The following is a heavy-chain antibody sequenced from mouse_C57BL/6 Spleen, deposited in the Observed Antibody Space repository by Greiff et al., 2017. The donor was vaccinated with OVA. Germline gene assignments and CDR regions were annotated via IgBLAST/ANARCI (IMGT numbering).Heavy chain of an antibody. J-gene: IGHJ4*01. CDR2: ISSGGSYT. CDR1: GFTFSSYG. CDR3: ARKEDGYYDAMDD. V-gene: IGHV5-6*01. D-gene: IGHD2-3*01. Sequence: EVMLVESGGDLVKPGGSLKLSCAASGFTFSSYGMSWVRQTPDTRLEWVATISSGGSYTYYPDSVKGRFTISRDNAKNTLYRQMSSLKSEDTAMYYWARKEDGYYDAMDDWGQGTAGTVSS.